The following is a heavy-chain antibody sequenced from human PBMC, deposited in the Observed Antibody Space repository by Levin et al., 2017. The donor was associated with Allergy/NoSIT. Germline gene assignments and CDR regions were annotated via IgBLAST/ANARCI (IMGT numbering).Heavy chain of an antibody. Sequence: GESLKISCAASGFTFSSYSMNWVRQAPGKGLEWVSSISSSSSYIYYADSVKGRFTISRDNAKNSLYLQMNSLRAEDTAVYYCARDLRVGAHSPAFDIWGQGTMVTVSS. J-gene: IGHJ3*02. CDR1: GFTFSSYS. CDR3: ARDLRVGAHSPAFDI. V-gene: IGHV3-21*01. CDR2: ISSSSSYI. D-gene: IGHD1-26*01.